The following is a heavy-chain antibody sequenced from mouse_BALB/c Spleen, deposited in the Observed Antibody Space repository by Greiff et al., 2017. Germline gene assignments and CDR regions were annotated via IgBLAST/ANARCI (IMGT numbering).Heavy chain of an antibody. CDR3: ARHYYGSSYSYWYFDV. Sequence: EVKLEESGGGLVKLGGSLKLSCAASGFTFSSYYMSWVRQTPEKRLELVAAINSNGGSTYYPDTVKGRFTISRDNAKNTLYLQMSSLKSEDTALYYCARHYYGSSYSYWYFDVWGAGTTVTVSS. D-gene: IGHD1-1*01. CDR2: INSNGGST. J-gene: IGHJ1*01. CDR1: GFTFSSYY. V-gene: IGHV5-6-2*01.